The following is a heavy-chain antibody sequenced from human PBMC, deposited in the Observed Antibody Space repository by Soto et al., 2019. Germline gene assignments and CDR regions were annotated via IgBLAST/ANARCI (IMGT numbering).Heavy chain of an antibody. J-gene: IGHJ6*02. CDR1: GYSFTSYW. CDR3: ARHVAGYSHAAGGMDV. Sequence: GESLKISCKGSGYSFTSYWIGWVRQMPGKGLEWMGIIYPGDSDTRCSPSFQGQVTISADKSISTAYLQWSSLKASDTAMYYCARHVAGYSHAAGGMDVWGQGATVTVSS. V-gene: IGHV5-51*01. CDR2: IYPGDSDT. D-gene: IGHD5-18*01.